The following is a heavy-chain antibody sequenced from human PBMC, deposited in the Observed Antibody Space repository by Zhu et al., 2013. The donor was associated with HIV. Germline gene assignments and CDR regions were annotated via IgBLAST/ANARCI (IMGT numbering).Heavy chain of an antibody. CDR3: VEISCWNTGGLDY. CDR2: IYYSGST. V-gene: IGHV4-59*01. D-gene: IGHD1-1*01. J-gene: IGHJ4*02. Sequence: QVQLQESGPGLVKPSETLSLTCTVSGGSMNSYYWSWIRQPPGKGLEWIGYIYYSGSTNYNPSLKSRVTVSVDTSKNQFSLKLSSVTAADTAVYYCVEISCWNTGGLDYWGQGTLVTVSS. CDR1: GGSMNSYY.